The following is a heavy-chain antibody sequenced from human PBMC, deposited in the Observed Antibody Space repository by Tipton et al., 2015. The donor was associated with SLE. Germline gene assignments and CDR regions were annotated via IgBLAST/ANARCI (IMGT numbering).Heavy chain of an antibody. CDR1: GGSISSYY. J-gene: IGHJ5*02. CDR2: IYNSGST. D-gene: IGHD1-1*01. Sequence: TLSLTCTVSGGSISSYYWSWIRQPAGKGLEWIGRIYNSGSTNYNPSLKSRVTMSVDTSKNQFSLKLNSVTAADTAVYYCARGTTRIQFDPWGQGALVTVSS. V-gene: IGHV4-4*07. CDR3: ARGTTRIQFDP.